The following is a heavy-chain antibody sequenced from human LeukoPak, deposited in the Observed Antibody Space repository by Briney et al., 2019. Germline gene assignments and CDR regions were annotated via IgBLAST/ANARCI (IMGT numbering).Heavy chain of an antibody. Sequence: GGSLRLSCAASGFTFSSYGMSWVRQAPGKGLEWVSAISGSGGSTYYADSVKGRFTISRDNSKNTLYLQMNSLRAEDTAVYYCAKRGGMYPAYYFDYWGQGTLVTVSS. CDR3: AKRGGMYPAYYFDY. CDR1: GFTFSSYG. J-gene: IGHJ4*02. CDR2: ISGSGGST. V-gene: IGHV3-23*01. D-gene: IGHD3-16*01.